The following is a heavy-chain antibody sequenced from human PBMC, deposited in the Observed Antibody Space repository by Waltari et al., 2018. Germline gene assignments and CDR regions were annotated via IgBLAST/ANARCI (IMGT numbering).Heavy chain of an antibody. V-gene: IGHV1-2*02. Sequence: QVQLVQSGAEVKKPGASVTLSCEASGYAFTAYYFHWVRQAPGRGLEWMGYVDPHNGGISYAQRFQGRVTMTRDTSISTVYMELSGLTSDDTAVYYCAREVFRFDYWSQGALVTVSS. CDR2: VDPHNGGI. CDR3: AREVFRFDY. CDR1: GYAFTAYY. J-gene: IGHJ4*02.